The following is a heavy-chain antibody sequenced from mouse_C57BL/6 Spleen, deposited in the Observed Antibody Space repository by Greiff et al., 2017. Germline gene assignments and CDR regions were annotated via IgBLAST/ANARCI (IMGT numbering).Heavy chain of an antibody. V-gene: IGHV14-2*01. CDR1: GFNIKDYY. D-gene: IGHD1-1*01. CDR2: IAPADGET. CDR3: ASHCGSIDY. J-gene: IGHJ2*01. Sequence: EVQLQQSGAELVKPGASVKLSCTASGFNIKDYYMHWVKQRTEQGLEWIGRIAPADGETKYAPNFQGKATITADTSSNTAYLQLSSLTSEDTAVYYCASHCGSIDYWGQGTTLTVSS.